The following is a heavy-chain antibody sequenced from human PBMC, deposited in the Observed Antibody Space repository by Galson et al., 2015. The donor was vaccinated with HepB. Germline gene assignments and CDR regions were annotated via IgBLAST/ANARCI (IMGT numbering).Heavy chain of an antibody. Sequence: SVKVSCKASGYTFISYGITWVRQAPGQGLEWMGWISPYNGNTDYAQNLQGRVTMTTDTSTSTAYMELGSLRSDDTAVYYCAMNADSGNYCTDIWGQGTMVTVSS. CDR2: ISPYNGNT. V-gene: IGHV1-18*01. CDR1: GYTFISYG. CDR3: AMNADSGNYCTDI. J-gene: IGHJ3*02. D-gene: IGHD1-26*01.